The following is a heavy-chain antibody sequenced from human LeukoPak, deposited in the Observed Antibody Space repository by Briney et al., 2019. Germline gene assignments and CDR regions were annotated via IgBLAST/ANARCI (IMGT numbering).Heavy chain of an antibody. CDR3: ARAPPGYGDYEVAFDI. D-gene: IGHD4-17*01. V-gene: IGHV3-30-3*01. CDR1: GFTFSSYA. CDR2: ISYDGSNK. J-gene: IGHJ3*02. Sequence: GGSLRLSCAASGFTFSSYAMHWVRQAPGKGLEWVAVISYDGSNKYYADSVKGRFTISRDNSKNTLYLRMNSLRAEDTAVYYCARAPPGYGDYEVAFDIWGQGTMVTVSS.